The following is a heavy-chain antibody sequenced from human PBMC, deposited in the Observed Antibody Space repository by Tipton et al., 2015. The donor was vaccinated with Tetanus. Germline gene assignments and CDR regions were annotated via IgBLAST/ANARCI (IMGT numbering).Heavy chain of an antibody. CDR3: ARQDTLNYYYVGYFHD. D-gene: IGHD3-22*01. Sequence: TLSLTCTVSGSSITSTTHYWGWIRQAPGKGLEWIGITYYSGSTYYNASLRSRFTISLDTSKNQFSLQLRSVTAADTAVYYCARQDTLNYYYVGYFHDWGQGTLVTVSS. V-gene: IGHV4-39*01. J-gene: IGHJ1*01. CDR2: TYYSGST. CDR1: GSSITSTTHY.